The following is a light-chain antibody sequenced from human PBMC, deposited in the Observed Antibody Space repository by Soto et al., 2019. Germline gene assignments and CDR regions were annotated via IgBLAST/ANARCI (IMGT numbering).Light chain of an antibody. V-gene: IGKV3-15*01. CDR3: QKYNNWPPIT. CDR1: QGIGDT. CDR2: DTS. J-gene: IGKJ5*01. Sequence: TQSPSTLSAAVGDSVTITCRASQGIGDTLAWYQHKPGQTPRLLIYDTSTRATGIPARFSGSGSGTEFTLTISRLQSEDFAVYYCQKYNNWPPITFGQGTRLENK.